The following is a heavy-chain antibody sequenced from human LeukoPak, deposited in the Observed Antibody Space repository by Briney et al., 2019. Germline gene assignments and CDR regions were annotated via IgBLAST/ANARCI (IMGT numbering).Heavy chain of an antibody. Sequence: ASVKVSCKASGYTFTSYYMHWVRQAPGQGLEWMGIINPSGGSTSYAQKFQGRVTMTRDTSTSTVYMDLSRLRSEDTAVYYYARRYYDSRGAFDIWGQGTMVTVSS. J-gene: IGHJ3*02. CDR3: ARRYYDSRGAFDI. CDR1: GYTFTSYY. V-gene: IGHV1-46*01. D-gene: IGHD3-22*01. CDR2: INPSGGST.